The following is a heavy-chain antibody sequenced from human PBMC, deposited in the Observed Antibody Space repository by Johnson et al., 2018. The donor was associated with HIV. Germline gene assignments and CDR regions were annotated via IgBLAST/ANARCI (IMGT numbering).Heavy chain of an antibody. CDR1: GFNFNTYT. J-gene: IGHJ3*02. Sequence: QVQLVESGGGVVQPGRSLRLFCAVSGFNFNTYTMHWVRQAPGRGLEWVAVISYDGGNRYYADSVKGRFTISRDSSKNTLYLQMNSLRPDDTAVYYCARCRDGYTLLSAFDIWGQGTMVTVSS. CDR3: ARCRDGYTLLSAFDI. V-gene: IGHV3-30*01. CDR2: ISYDGGNR. D-gene: IGHD5-24*01.